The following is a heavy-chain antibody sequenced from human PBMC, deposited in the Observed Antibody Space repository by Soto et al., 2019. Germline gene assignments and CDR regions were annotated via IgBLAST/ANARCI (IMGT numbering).Heavy chain of an antibody. V-gene: IGHV3-33*01. Sequence: GGSLRLSCAASGFTFSSYGMHWVRQAPGKGLEWVAVIWYDGSNKYYADSVKGRFTISRDNSKNTRYLQMNSLRAEDTAVYYCARVGWTGLLWFGEFSYGPDYWGQGTLVTVSS. J-gene: IGHJ4*02. CDR1: GFTFSSYG. D-gene: IGHD3-10*01. CDR2: IWYDGSNK. CDR3: ARVGWTGLLWFGEFSYGPDY.